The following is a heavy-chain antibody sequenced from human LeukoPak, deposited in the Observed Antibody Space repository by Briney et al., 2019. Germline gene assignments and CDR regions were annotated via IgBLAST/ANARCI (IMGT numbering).Heavy chain of an antibody. CDR1: GGSFSGYY. J-gene: IGHJ6*03. V-gene: IGHV4-34*01. CDR3: ARGTTVSYYYYYYMDV. Sequence: PSETLSLTCAVYGGSFSGYYWSWIRQPPGKGLEWIGEINHSGSTNYNPSLKSRVTISVDTSKNQFSLKLSSMTAADTAVYYCARGTTVSYYYYYYMDVWGKGTTVTVSS. D-gene: IGHD1-1*01. CDR2: INHSGST.